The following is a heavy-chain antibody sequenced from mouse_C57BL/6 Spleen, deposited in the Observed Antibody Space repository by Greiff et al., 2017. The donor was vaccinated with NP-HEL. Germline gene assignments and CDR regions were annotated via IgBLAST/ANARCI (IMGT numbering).Heavy chain of an antibody. J-gene: IGHJ2*01. Sequence: QVQLQQSGAELVRPGASVKLSCKASGYTFTDYYINWVKQRPGQGLEWIARIYPGSGNTYYNEKFKGKATLTAEKSSSTAYMQLSSLSSEDSAVYFCARYVTTVVPYFDYWGQGTTLTVSS. D-gene: IGHD1-1*01. CDR2: IYPGSGNT. CDR1: GYTFTDYY. V-gene: IGHV1-76*01. CDR3: ARYVTTVVPYFDY.